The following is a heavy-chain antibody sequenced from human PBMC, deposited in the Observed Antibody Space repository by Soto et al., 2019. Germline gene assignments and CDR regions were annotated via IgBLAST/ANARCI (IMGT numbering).Heavy chain of an antibody. J-gene: IGHJ6*02. Sequence: SETLSLTCTVSGGSISSYYWSWIRQPPGKGLEWIGYIYYSGSTNYNPSLKSRVTISVDTSKNQFSLKLSSVTAADTAVYYCARAPVWSGYWYYYSGMDVWGQGTTVTVSS. D-gene: IGHD3-3*01. CDR2: IYYSGST. V-gene: IGHV4-59*01. CDR1: GGSISSYY. CDR3: ARAPVWSGYWYYYSGMDV.